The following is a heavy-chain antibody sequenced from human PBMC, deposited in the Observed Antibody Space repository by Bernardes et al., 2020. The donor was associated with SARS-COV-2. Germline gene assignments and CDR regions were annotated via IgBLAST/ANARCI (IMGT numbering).Heavy chain of an antibody. Sequence: SVKVSCKASGGTFSSYAISWVRQAPGQGLEWMGGIIPIFGTANYAQKFQGRVTITADESTSTAYMELSSLRSEDTAVYYCARGGWYYGSGSPRIGNWFDPWGQGTLVTVSS. V-gene: IGHV1-69*13. CDR2: IIPIFGTA. D-gene: IGHD3-10*01. CDR1: GGTFSSYA. J-gene: IGHJ5*02. CDR3: ARGGWYYGSGSPRIGNWFDP.